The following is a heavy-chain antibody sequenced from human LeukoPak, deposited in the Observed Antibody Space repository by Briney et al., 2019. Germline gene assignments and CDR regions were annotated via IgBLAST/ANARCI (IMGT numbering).Heavy chain of an antibody. J-gene: IGHJ4*02. Sequence: GGSLRLSCAASGFTFSTYAMSWVRQAPGRGLEWVSAISGSSDTTYYADSVKGRFTISRDNSKNTLYLQMNSLRAEDTAVYYCANREGGYTYDPFDYWGQGTLVTVSS. CDR3: ANREGGYTYDPFDY. D-gene: IGHD5-18*01. CDR1: GFTFSTYA. V-gene: IGHV3-23*01. CDR2: ISGSSDTT.